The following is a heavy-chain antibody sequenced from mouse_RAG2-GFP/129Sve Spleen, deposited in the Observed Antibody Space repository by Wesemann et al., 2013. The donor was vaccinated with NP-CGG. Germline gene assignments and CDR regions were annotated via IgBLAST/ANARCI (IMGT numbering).Heavy chain of an antibody. Sequence: QVQLQQPGAELVKPGASVKLSCKASGYTFTSYWMHWVKQRPGQGLEWIGEINPSNGRTNYNEKFKSKATLTVDKSSSTAYMQLSSLTSEDSAVYYCARPYYRYYFDYWGPRGTTLTVSS. J-gene: IGHJ2*01. D-gene: IGHD2-14*01. CDR2: INPSNGRT. V-gene: IGHV1S81*02. CDR1: GYTFTSYW. CDR3: ARPYYRYYFDY.